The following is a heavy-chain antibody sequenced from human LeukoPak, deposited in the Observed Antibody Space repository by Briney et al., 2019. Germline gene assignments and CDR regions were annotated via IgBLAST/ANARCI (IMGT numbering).Heavy chain of an antibody. CDR2: ISSSSSYI. Sequence: AGGSLRLSCAASGFTFSSYSMNWVRQAPGKGLEWVSSISSSSSYIYYADSVKGRFTISRDNAKNSLYLQMNSLRAEDTAVYYCARKKYYDFWSGYYMDVWGKGTTVTVSS. V-gene: IGHV3-21*04. CDR1: GFTFSSYS. CDR3: ARKKYYDFWSGYYMDV. D-gene: IGHD3-3*01. J-gene: IGHJ6*03.